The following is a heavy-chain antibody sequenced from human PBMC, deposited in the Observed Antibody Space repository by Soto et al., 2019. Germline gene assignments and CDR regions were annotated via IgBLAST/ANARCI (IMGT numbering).Heavy chain of an antibody. CDR3: AGATGRY. D-gene: IGHD1-1*01. Sequence: EVQLVETGGGLIQPGGSLRLSCTASGFTVSSNYMTWVRQAPGKGLEWVSVIYSGDNTYYADSVKGRFTSSRDKSKNTLYLQMNSLRAEDTAVYYCAGATGRYWGQGTLVTVSS. CDR1: GFTVSSNY. J-gene: IGHJ4*02. CDR2: IYSGDNT. V-gene: IGHV3-53*02.